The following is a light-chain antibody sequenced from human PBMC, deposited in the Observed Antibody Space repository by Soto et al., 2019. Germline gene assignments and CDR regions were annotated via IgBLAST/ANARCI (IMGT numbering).Light chain of an antibody. CDR1: SCNIGAGYD. V-gene: IGLV1-40*01. J-gene: IGLJ3*02. CDR3: QSYDISLSGWV. Sequence: QSVLTQPPSVSGAPGQRVTISCTGSSCNIGAGYDVHWYQQLPGTAPKLLIYGNSNRPSGVPDRFSGSKSGTSASLAITGLQAEDEADYYRQSYDISLSGWVFGGGTKLTVL. CDR2: GNS.